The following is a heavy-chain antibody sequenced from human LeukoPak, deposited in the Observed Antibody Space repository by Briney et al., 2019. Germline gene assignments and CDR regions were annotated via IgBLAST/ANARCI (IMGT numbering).Heavy chain of an antibody. D-gene: IGHD3-16*01. CDR1: GFTFSSYS. CDR3: ARDSGPYDTVATFDY. V-gene: IGHV3-21*01. J-gene: IGHJ4*02. Sequence: GGSLRPSCAASGFTFSSYSMNWVRQAPGKRLEWVSSISSSSSYIYYPDSVKGRFTISRDNAKNSLYLQMNSLRAEDTAVYYCARDSGPYDTVATFDYWGQGTLVTVSS. CDR2: ISSSSSYI.